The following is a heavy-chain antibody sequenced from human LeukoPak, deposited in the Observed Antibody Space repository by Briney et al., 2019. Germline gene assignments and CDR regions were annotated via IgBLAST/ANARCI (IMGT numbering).Heavy chain of an antibody. D-gene: IGHD6-19*01. Sequence: GGSLRLSCAASGFTFSSYEMNWVRQAPGKGLEWDSYISSSSNTMYYADSVKGRFTISRDNAKNSLYLQMNSLRDEDTAVYYCARVAQYSSAWYSFDYWGQGTLVTVSS. J-gene: IGHJ4*02. V-gene: IGHV3-48*03. CDR2: ISSSSNTM. CDR3: ARVAQYSSAWYSFDY. CDR1: GFTFSSYE.